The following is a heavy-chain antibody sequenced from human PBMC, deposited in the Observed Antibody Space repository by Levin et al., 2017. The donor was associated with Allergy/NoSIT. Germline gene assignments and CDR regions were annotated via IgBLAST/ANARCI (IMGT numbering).Heavy chain of an antibody. CDR1: GFTFSDSDSNYG. CDR2: ISYDGSLR. D-gene: IGHD5-18*01. V-gene: IGHV3-30*18. CDR3: AKYTANYGYD. Sequence: RTGGSLRLSCAASGFTFSDSDSNYGMHWVRQAPGKGLEWVAVISYDGSLRYYADSVKGRFTISKDNSKNTLYLQMNSQRAEDTAVYYCAKYTANYGYDWGQGTLVTVS. J-gene: IGHJ4*02.